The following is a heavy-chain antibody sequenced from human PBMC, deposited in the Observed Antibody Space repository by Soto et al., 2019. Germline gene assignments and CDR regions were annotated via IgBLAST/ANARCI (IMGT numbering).Heavy chain of an antibody. Sequence: ESGGGLVQPGGSLRLSCAASGFTFSSYEMNWVRQAPGKGLEWVSYISSSGSTIYYADSVKGRFTISRDNAKNSLYLQMISLRAEDTAVYYCAREAAADWYWGQGTLVTVSS. V-gene: IGHV3-48*03. CDR2: ISSSGSTI. J-gene: IGHJ4*02. D-gene: IGHD6-13*01. CDR1: GFTFSSYE. CDR3: AREAAADWY.